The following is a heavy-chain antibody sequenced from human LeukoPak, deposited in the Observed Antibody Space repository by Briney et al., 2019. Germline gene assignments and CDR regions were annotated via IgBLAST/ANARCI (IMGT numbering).Heavy chain of an antibody. V-gene: IGHV3-21*01. CDR2: ISSSSSYI. Sequence: GGSLRLSCAASGFTFSSYSMNWVRQAPGKGLEWVSSISSSSSYIYYADSVKGRFTISRDNAKNSLYLQMNTLRAEDTAVYYCAKTMGAIDHDYWGQGTLVTVSS. J-gene: IGHJ4*02. D-gene: IGHD1-26*01. CDR3: AKTMGAIDHDY. CDR1: GFTFSSYS.